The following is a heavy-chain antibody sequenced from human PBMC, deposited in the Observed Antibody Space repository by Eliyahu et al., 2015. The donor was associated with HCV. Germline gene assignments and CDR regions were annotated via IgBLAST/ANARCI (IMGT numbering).Heavy chain of an antibody. Sequence: QVQLQESGPGLVKPSQTLSLTCTVSGGSITSADFYWSWIRQHPGKGLEWIGYIYYSGNTYYNPSLKSRVTISVDTSKNQFSLELSSVTAADTAVYYCARVPLRGYYDSSAYIDYWGQGTLVTVSS. D-gene: IGHD3-22*01. J-gene: IGHJ4*02. CDR1: GGSITSADFY. CDR2: IYYSGNT. V-gene: IGHV4-31*03. CDR3: ARVPLRGYYDSSAYIDY.